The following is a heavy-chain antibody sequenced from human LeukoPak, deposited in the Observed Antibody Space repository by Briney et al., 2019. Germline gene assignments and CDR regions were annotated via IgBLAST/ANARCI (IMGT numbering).Heavy chain of an antibody. CDR1: GGSISSSSYY. D-gene: IGHD2-8*01. J-gene: IGHJ4*02. V-gene: IGHV4-39*01. CDR3: ARGLGYYRALIDY. Sequence: SETLSLTCTVSGGSISSSSYYWGWIRQPPGKGLEWIGSIYYSGSTYYNPSLKSRVTISVDTSKNQFSLKLSSVTAADTAVYYCARGLGYYRALIDYWGQGTLVTVSS. CDR2: IYYSGST.